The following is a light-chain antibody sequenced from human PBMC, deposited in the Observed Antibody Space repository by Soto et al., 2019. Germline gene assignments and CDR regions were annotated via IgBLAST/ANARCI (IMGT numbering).Light chain of an antibody. V-gene: IGKV1-5*03. CDR1: QTIDSW. Sequence: DIQMTQSPSTLSASVGDRVTITCRASQTIDSWLAWYQQRPGKPPNLLIYKASTLASGVPSRFSGSGSGTEFPLPINSLQPDDFATYYCQQYNSYSFGKGSKVDIK. CDR3: QQYNSYS. J-gene: IGKJ1*01. CDR2: KAS.